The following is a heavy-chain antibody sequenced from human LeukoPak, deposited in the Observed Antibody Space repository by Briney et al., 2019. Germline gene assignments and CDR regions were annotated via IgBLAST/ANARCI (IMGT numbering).Heavy chain of an antibody. D-gene: IGHD3-22*01. CDR2: IYYSGST. CDR3: ARVGISGYLYYFDY. Sequence: PSETLSLTCTVSGGSISSSSDYWGLIRQPPGKGLEWIGSIYYSGSTYYNPSLKSRVTISVDTSKNQFSLKLSSVTAADTAVYYCARVGISGYLYYFDYWGQGTLVTVSS. J-gene: IGHJ4*02. CDR1: GGSISSSSDY. V-gene: IGHV4-39*07.